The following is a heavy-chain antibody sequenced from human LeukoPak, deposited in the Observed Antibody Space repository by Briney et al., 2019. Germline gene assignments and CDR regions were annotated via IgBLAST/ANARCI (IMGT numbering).Heavy chain of an antibody. CDR2: INPSGGST. Sequence: ASVKVSCKASGYTFTSYYMHWVRQAPGQGLEWMGIINPSGGSTSYAQKFQGRVTMTRDMSTSTVYMELSSLRSEDTAVYYCARDGDYYDSSTGFDPWGQGTLVTVSS. J-gene: IGHJ5*02. CDR3: ARDGDYYDSSTGFDP. D-gene: IGHD3-22*01. V-gene: IGHV1-46*01. CDR1: GYTFTSYY.